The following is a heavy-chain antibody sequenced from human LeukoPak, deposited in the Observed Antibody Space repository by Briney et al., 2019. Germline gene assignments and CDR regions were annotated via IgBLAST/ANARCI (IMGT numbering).Heavy chain of an antibody. CDR3: ARDAYYYGSGSYYNWFDFDY. CDR1: GYSFTSHY. Sequence: ASVKVSCKASGYSFTSHYMHWVRQAPGQGLEWMGIINPSAGSTTYAQKFQGRVTITADESTSTAYMELSSLRSEDTAVYYCARDAYYYGSGSYYNWFDFDYWGQGTLVTVSS. V-gene: IGHV1-46*01. CDR2: INPSAGST. J-gene: IGHJ4*02. D-gene: IGHD3-10*01.